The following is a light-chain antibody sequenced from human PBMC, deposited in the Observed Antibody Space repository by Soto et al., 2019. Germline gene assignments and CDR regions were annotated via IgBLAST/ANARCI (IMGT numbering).Light chain of an antibody. Sequence: DTVLTQSTATLSLSPGERATLSCRASQSVSTSLAWYQQKVGQTPRLLIYDASKSATDTPARFSGGGSGTDFTLTISSLESEGFVFYYCQQRDNWARSFGPGTKVEIK. CDR3: QQRDNWARS. V-gene: IGKV3-11*01. J-gene: IGKJ1*01. CDR1: QSVSTS. CDR2: DAS.